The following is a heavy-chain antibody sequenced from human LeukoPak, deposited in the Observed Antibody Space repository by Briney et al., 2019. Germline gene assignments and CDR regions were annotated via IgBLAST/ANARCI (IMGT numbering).Heavy chain of an antibody. J-gene: IGHJ4*02. CDR1: GSSFTSYW. CDR3: ATRNAARGGYSYGPFDY. CDR2: IYPGDSDT. V-gene: IGHV5-51*01. Sequence: GESLQISCQGSGSSFTSYWIGWVRQMPGKGLEWMGIIYPGDSDTRYSPSFQGQVTISADKSISTAYLQWSSLKASDTAMYYCATRNAARGGYSYGPFDYWGQGTLVTVSS. D-gene: IGHD5-18*01.